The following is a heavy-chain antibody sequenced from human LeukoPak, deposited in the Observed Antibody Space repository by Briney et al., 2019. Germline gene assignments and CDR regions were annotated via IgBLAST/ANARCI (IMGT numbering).Heavy chain of an antibody. J-gene: IGHJ4*02. CDR1: GFTFDDYA. V-gene: IGHV3-9*01. CDR3: AKAFTFGGVIAPFDY. CDR2: ICWNSGSI. D-gene: IGHD3-16*02. Sequence: GGSLRLSCAASGFTFDDYAMHWVRQAPGKGLEWVSGICWNSGSIGYADSVKSRFTISRDNAKNSLYLQMNSLRAEDTALYYCAKAFTFGGVIAPFDYWGQGTLVTVSS.